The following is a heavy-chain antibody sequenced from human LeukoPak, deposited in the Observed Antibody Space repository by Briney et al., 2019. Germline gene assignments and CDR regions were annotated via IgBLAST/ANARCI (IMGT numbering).Heavy chain of an antibody. J-gene: IGHJ3*02. CDR2: ISYDGSNK. Sequence: PGRSLRLSCAASGFTFSSYAMHWVRQAPGKGLEWVAVISYDGSNKYYADSVKGRFTISRDNSKNTLYLQMNSLGAEDTAVYYCARDQGYDSSGYPITDAFDIWGQGTMVTVSS. CDR1: GFTFSSYA. D-gene: IGHD3-22*01. V-gene: IGHV3-30-3*01. CDR3: ARDQGYDSSGYPITDAFDI.